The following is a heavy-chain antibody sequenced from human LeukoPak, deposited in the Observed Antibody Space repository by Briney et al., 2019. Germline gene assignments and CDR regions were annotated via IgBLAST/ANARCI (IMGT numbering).Heavy chain of an antibody. D-gene: IGHD3-16*01. CDR2: IRFDGSNK. CDR1: GFNLNTYG. CDR3: ARDVGAVALDY. J-gene: IGHJ4*02. V-gene: IGHV3-30*02. Sequence: PGGSLRLSCSASGFNLNTYGMHWVRQAPGQGLEWVAFIRFDGSNKYYADSVKGRFTISRDNSKNTLYLQMNSLRAEDTAVYYCARDVGAVALDYWGQGTLVTVSS.